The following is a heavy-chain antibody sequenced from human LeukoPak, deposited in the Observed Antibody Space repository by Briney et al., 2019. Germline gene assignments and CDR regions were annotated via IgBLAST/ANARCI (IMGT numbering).Heavy chain of an antibody. CDR1: GFTFNNHW. CDR2: INGDGSIT. J-gene: IGHJ4*02. V-gene: IGHV3-74*01. CDR3: TKGTIWLPFDY. Sequence: SGGSLRLSCAASGFTFNNHWMHWVRQAPGKGLVWVSRINGDGSITSYADSVKGRFTISRDNSKNTLYLQMNSLRAEDTAVYYCTKGTIWLPFDYWGQGTLVTVSS. D-gene: IGHD5-18*01.